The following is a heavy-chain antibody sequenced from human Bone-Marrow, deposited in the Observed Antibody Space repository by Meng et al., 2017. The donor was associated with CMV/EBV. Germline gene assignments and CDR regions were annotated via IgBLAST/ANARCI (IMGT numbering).Heavy chain of an antibody. Sequence: SVKVSCKASGGTFSSYTISWVRQAPGQGLEWMGRIIPILGIANYAQKFQGRVTITADKSTSTAYMELSSLRSEDTAVYYCAKGRYCSSTSCSYFDYWGQGPLVTVSS. V-gene: IGHV1-69*02. CDR3: AKGRYCSSTSCSYFDY. CDR2: IIPILGIA. CDR1: GGTFSSYT. J-gene: IGHJ4*02. D-gene: IGHD2-2*01.